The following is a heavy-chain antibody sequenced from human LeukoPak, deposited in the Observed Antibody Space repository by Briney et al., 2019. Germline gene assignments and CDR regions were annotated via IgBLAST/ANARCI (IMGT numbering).Heavy chain of an antibody. CDR1: GFTFSSYA. J-gene: IGHJ6*02. V-gene: IGHV3-30-3*01. CDR2: ISYDGSNK. D-gene: IGHD3-10*01. CDR3: ARDFSPGSGSYYYYGMDV. Sequence: PGGSLRLSCAASGFTFSSYAMHWVRQAPGKGLEWVAVISYDGSNKYYADSVKGRFTISRDNSKNPLYLQMNSLRAEDTAVYYCARDFSPGSGSYYYYGMDVWGQGTTVAVSS.